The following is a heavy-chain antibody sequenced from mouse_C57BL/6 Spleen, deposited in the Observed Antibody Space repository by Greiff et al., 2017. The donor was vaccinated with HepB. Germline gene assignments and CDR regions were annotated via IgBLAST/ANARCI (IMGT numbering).Heavy chain of an antibody. CDR3: ASTVVPRDY. J-gene: IGHJ2*01. CDR1: GYAFSSSW. CDR2: IYPGDGDT. D-gene: IGHD1-1*01. Sequence: QVQLQQSGPELVKPGASVKISCKASGYAFSSSWMNWVKQRPGKGLEWIGRIYPGDGDTNYNGKLKGKATLTADKSSSTAYMQLSSLTSEDSAVYFCASTVVPRDYWGQGTTLTVSS. V-gene: IGHV1-82*01.